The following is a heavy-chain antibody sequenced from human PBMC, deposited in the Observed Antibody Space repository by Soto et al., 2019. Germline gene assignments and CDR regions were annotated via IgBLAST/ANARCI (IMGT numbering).Heavy chain of an antibody. V-gene: IGHV1-18*04. CDR2: ISVYTGNT. Sequence: QVQLVQSGGEVTKPGASVKVSCKSSGYTFTSYGVSWVRQAPGQGLERMGWISVYTGNTKQAQKFQDRATLTTEASTSTAYMELRSLRSDDTAVYYCARDRCTTDRCYTHHFDVWGQGTTVTVSS. J-gene: IGHJ6*02. CDR3: ARDRCTTDRCYTHHFDV. D-gene: IGHD2-8*01. CDR1: GYTFTSYG.